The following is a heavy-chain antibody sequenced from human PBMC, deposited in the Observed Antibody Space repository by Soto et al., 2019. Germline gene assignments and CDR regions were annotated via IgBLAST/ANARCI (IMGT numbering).Heavy chain of an antibody. D-gene: IGHD3-10*01. Sequence: GGSLRLSCAASGFTFSSYGMHWVRQAPGKGLEWVAVISYDGSNKYYADSVKGRFTISRDNSKNTLYLQMNSLRAEDTAVYYCAKGWSGRYYYYYMDVWGKGTTVTVSS. V-gene: IGHV3-30*18. CDR3: AKGWSGRYYYYYMDV. CDR1: GFTFSSYG. J-gene: IGHJ6*03. CDR2: ISYDGSNK.